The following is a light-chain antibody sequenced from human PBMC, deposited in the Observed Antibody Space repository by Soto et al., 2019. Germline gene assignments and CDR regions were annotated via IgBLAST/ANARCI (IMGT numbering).Light chain of an antibody. CDR2: DNI. Sequence: SYELTQAPSVSVAPGQTARIPCGGNNIGLKSVHWYLQRPGQAPVMVVYDNIDRPSGIPERISGSNSGSTATLTITMVEDGDDADYYCQVWDTSGDVVFGGGTKVTVL. CDR3: QVWDTSGDVV. CDR1: NIGLKS. V-gene: IGLV3-21*02. J-gene: IGLJ3*02.